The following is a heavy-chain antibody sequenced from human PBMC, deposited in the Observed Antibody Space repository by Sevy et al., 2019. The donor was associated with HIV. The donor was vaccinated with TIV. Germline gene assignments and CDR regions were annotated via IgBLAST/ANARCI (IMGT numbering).Heavy chain of an antibody. V-gene: IGHV4-34*01. D-gene: IGHD2-15*01. CDR2: INHSGST. CDR1: GGSFSGYY. J-gene: IGHJ5*02. CDR3: ARGLPKTPSATVVVVAARYNWFDP. Sequence: SETLSLTCAVYGGSFSGYYWSWIRQPPGKGLEWIGEINHSGSTNYNPSLKSRVTISVDTSKNQFSLKLSSVTAADTAVYYCARGLPKTPSATVVVVAARYNWFDPWGQGTLVTVSS.